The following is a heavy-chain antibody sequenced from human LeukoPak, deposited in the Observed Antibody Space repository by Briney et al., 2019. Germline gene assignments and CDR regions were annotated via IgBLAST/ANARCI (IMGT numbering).Heavy chain of an antibody. V-gene: IGHV3-43*02. CDR3: VNDLIVDDYYSSDNYYLPDAFDI. J-gene: IGHJ3*02. CDR2: IGGDSAST. Sequence: GGSLRLSCAASGFGFEDYVMHWVRQVPGKGLEWVALIGGDSASTYYADSLKGRFTISRDNSYNSLYLQMDRLRIEDTALYYCVNDLIVDDYYSSDNYYLPDAFDIWGQGTMVTVSS. CDR1: GFGFEDYV. D-gene: IGHD3-10*01.